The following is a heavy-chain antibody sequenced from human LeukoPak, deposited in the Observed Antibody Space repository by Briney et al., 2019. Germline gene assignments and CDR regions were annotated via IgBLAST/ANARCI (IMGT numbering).Heavy chain of an antibody. CDR1: GYTFTSYD. V-gene: IGHV1-8*01. CDR3: ARGRIDCSSTSCYTY. D-gene: IGHD2-2*02. CDR2: MNPNSGNT. Sequence: ASVEVSCKASGYTFTSYDINWVRQATGQGLEWMGWMNPNSGNTGYAQKFQGRVTMTRNTSISTAYMELSSLRSEDTAVYYCARGRIDCSSTSCYTYWGQGTLVTVSS. J-gene: IGHJ4*02.